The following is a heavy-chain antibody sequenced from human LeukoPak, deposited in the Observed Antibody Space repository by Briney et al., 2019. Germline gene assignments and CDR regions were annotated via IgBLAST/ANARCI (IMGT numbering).Heavy chain of an antibody. CDR1: GGSISSGSYY. D-gene: IGHD2-15*01. Sequence: SQTLSLTCTVSGGSISSGSYYWSWIRQPAGKGLEWIVRIYTSGSTNYNPSLKSRVTISVDTSKNQFSLKLSSVTAADTAVYYCARVVVAATHYYYYGMDVWGKGSTVTVSS. V-gene: IGHV4-61*02. CDR3: ARVVVAATHYYYYGMDV. CDR2: IYTSGST. J-gene: IGHJ6*04.